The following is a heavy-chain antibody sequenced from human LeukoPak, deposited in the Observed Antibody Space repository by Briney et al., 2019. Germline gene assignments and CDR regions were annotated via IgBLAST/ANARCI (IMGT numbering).Heavy chain of an antibody. CDR1: GFTFDDYA. CDR2: ISWDGGST. J-gene: IGHJ4*02. Sequence: GGSLRLSCAASGFTFDDYAMHWVRQAPGKGLEWVSLISWDGGSTYYADSVKGRFTISRDNSKNSLYLQMNSLRAEDTAVYYCARFIAAPYYFDYWGRGTLVTVSS. CDR3: ARFIAAPYYFDY. V-gene: IGHV3-43D*03. D-gene: IGHD6-13*01.